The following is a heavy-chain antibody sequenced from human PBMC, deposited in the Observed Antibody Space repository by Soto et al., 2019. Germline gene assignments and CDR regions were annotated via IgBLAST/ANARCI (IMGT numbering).Heavy chain of an antibody. CDR3: ARTSFGGVIAPVEY. Sequence: SETLSLTCTVSGGSISSSSYYWGWIRQPPGKGLEWIGSIYYSGSTYYNPSLKSRVTISVDTSKNQFSLKLSSVTAADTAVYYCARTSFGGVIAPVEYWGQGTLVNVSS. CDR1: GGSISSSSYY. V-gene: IGHV4-39*01. J-gene: IGHJ4*02. D-gene: IGHD3-16*02. CDR2: IYYSGST.